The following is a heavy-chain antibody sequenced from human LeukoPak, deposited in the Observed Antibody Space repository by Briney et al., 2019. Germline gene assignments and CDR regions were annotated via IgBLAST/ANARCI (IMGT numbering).Heavy chain of an antibody. CDR3: AGRAFES. V-gene: IGHV3-7*01. CDR1: GFTFSVSW. J-gene: IGHJ4*02. D-gene: IGHD1-26*01. Sequence: GGSLRLSCEASGFTFSVSWMHWVRQAPGKGLEWVANINQGGSEIYHADSVKGRFTISRVNAKRSLYLQMDGLRAEDTGVYYCAGRAFESWGQGTLVTVSS. CDR2: INQGGSEI.